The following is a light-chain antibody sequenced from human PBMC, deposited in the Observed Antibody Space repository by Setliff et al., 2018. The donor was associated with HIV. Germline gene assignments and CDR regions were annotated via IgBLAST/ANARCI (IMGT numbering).Light chain of an antibody. CDR3: SSYTNSVPRV. J-gene: IGLJ1*01. V-gene: IGLV2-14*02. Sequence: QSALTQPASVSGSPGQSITISCTGTSSDVGSYNLVSWYQQHPGKAPKLMIYEVSKRPSGVSNRFSGSKSVNTATLTISGLQAEDEADYYCSSYTNSVPRVFGTGTKVTVL. CDR2: EVS. CDR1: SSDVGSYNL.